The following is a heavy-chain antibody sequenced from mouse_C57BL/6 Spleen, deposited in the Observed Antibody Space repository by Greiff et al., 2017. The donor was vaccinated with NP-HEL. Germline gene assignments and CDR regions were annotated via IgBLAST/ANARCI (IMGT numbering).Heavy chain of an antibody. Sequence: QVQLQQPGAELVRPGSSVKLSCKASGYTFTSYWMHWVKQRPIQGLEWIGNIDPSDSETHYNQKFKDKATVTVDKSSSTAYMQLSSLTSEDSAVYYCARDSSGHYFDYWGQGTTLTVSS. CDR2: IDPSDSET. CDR3: ARDSSGHYFDY. CDR1: GYTFTSYW. D-gene: IGHD3-2*02. J-gene: IGHJ2*01. V-gene: IGHV1-52*01.